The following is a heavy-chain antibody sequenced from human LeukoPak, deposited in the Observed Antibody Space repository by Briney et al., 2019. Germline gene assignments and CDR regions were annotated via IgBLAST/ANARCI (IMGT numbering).Heavy chain of an antibody. V-gene: IGHV1-2*02. CDR3: ARDHRVVGDYILYFDY. CDR2: INPNSGGT. Sequence: ASVKVSCKASGYTFTGYYMHWVRQAPGQGLGWMGWINPNSGGTNYAQKFQGRVTMTRDTSISTAYMELSRLRSDDTAVYYCARDHRVVGDYILYFDYWGQGTLVTVSS. D-gene: IGHD4-17*01. J-gene: IGHJ4*02. CDR1: GYTFTGYY.